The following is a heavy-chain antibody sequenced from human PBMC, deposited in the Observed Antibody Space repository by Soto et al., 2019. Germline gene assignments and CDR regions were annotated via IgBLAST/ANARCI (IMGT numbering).Heavy chain of an antibody. J-gene: IGHJ5*02. V-gene: IGHV2-26*01. CDR2: IFSNDEK. Sequence: QVTLKESGPVLVKPTETLTLTCTVSGFSLSNARMGVSWIRQPPGKALEWLAHIFSNDEKSYSTSLKSRLTISKDTSKSQVVLTMTNMDPVDTATYYCARIEHPYYDFWSGTKEYWFDPWGQGTLVTVSS. CDR1: GFSLSNARMG. CDR3: ARIEHPYYDFWSGTKEYWFDP. D-gene: IGHD3-3*01.